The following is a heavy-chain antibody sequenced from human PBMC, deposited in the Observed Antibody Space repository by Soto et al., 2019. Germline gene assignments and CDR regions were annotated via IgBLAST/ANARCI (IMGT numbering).Heavy chain of an antibody. Sequence: EVQLLDSGGGLVQPGGSLRLSCAASGFTFSNYAMTWVRQGPGKGLEWVSGISGSGGRSYYADSVKGRFTISRDNSNSTLYLQMNSLRAEDTDVYYCAKAYFVWSSEQPYYFDYWGQGTLVTVSS. CDR1: GFTFSNYA. CDR2: ISGSGGRS. CDR3: AKAYFVWSSEQPYYFDY. D-gene: IGHD3-16*01. J-gene: IGHJ4*02. V-gene: IGHV3-23*01.